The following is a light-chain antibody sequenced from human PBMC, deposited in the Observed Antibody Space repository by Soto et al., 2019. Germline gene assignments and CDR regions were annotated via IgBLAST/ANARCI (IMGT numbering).Light chain of an antibody. J-gene: IGLJ1*01. CDR1: SSDVGGYNY. CDR3: SSYTSSSIPYV. Sequence: QSVLTQPASVSGSPGQSITISCTGTSSDVGGYNYVSWYQQHPGKARKLMIYDVSNRPSGVSNRFSGSKSGNTASLTISGLQAEDEADYYCSSYTSSSIPYVFGTGTKLTVL. V-gene: IGLV2-14*01. CDR2: DVS.